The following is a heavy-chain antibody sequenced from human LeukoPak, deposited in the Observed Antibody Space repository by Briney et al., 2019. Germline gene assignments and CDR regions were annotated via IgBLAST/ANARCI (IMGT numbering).Heavy chain of an antibody. D-gene: IGHD2-2*02. CDR2: ISGGGDST. V-gene: IGHV3-23*01. J-gene: IGHJ4*02. CDR1: RFTFTSYA. Sequence: PGGSLRLSCAASRFTFTSYAMSWVRQAPGKGLEWVSGISGGGDSTYYADSVKGRFTISRDNAKNTLYLQMNSLRAEDTAVYYCARARYCSSSSCYIDYWGQGTLVTVS. CDR3: ARARYCSSSSCYIDY.